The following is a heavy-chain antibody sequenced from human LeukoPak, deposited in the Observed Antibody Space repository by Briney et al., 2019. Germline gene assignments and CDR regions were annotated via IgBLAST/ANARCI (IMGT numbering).Heavy chain of an antibody. D-gene: IGHD2-2*01. J-gene: IGHJ6*02. V-gene: IGHV1-69*04. CDR3: ARVRCSSTSCRSYYGMDV. CDR2: IIPILGIA. Sequence: GASVKVSCKASGGTFSSYAISWVRQAPGQGLEWMGRIIPILGIANYAQKFQGRVTITADKSTSTAYMELSSLRSEDTAVYYCARVRCSSTSCRSYYGMDVWGQGTMVTVSS. CDR1: GGTFSSYA.